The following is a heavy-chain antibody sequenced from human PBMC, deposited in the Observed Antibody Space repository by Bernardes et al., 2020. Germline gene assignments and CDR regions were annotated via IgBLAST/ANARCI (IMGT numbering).Heavy chain of an antibody. CDR1: GYTFTSYA. Sequence: ASVKVSCKASGYTFTSYAMHWVRQAPGQRLEWMGWINAGNGNTKYSQKFQGRVTITRDTSASTAYMELSSLRSEDTAVYYCARDLVAKNYYDSSGYYNYFDYWGQGTLVTVSS. D-gene: IGHD3-22*01. V-gene: IGHV1-3*01. CDR2: INAGNGNT. CDR3: ARDLVAKNYYDSSGYYNYFDY. J-gene: IGHJ4*02.